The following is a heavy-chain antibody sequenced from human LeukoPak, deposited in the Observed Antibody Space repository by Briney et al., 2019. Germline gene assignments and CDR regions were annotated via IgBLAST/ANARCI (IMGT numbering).Heavy chain of an antibody. Sequence: PGESLRLSCAASGFSFSNCSMNWVRQAPGKGLEWVSSISSSRTYIYYADSLEGRFTISRDNVRNSLYLQMNSLRAEDTAVYYCAGDYEGNLAFDIWGQGTMVTVSS. CDR1: GFSFSNCS. V-gene: IGHV3-21*01. D-gene: IGHD4-23*01. CDR3: AGDYEGNLAFDI. CDR2: ISSSRTYI. J-gene: IGHJ3*02.